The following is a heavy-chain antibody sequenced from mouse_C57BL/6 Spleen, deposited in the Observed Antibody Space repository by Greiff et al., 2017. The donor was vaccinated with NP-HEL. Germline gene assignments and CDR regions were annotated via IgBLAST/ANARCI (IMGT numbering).Heavy chain of an antibody. V-gene: IGHV1-81*01. Sequence: QVQLQQSGAELARPGASVKLSCKASGYTFTSYGISWVKQRTGQGLEWIGEIYPRSGNTYYNEKFKGKATLTADKSSSTAYMELRSLTSEDSAVYFCARFGGFWYFDVWGTGTTVTVSS. J-gene: IGHJ1*03. D-gene: IGHD1-1*02. CDR2: IYPRSGNT. CDR1: GYTFTSYG. CDR3: ARFGGFWYFDV.